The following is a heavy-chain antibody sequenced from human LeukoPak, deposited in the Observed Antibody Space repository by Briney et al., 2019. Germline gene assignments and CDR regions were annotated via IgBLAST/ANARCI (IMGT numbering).Heavy chain of an antibody. Sequence: GGSLRLSCAASGFTFSSYSMNWVRQAPGKGLEWVSSITSSSNYIYYADSVKGRFTISRDNAKNSLYLQMNSLRAEDTAVYYCARAVDIVASNWGSSWYFDLWGRGTLVTVSS. V-gene: IGHV3-21*01. CDR1: GFTFSSYS. CDR2: ITSSSNYI. J-gene: IGHJ2*01. CDR3: ARAVDIVASNWGSSWYFDL. D-gene: IGHD5-12*01.